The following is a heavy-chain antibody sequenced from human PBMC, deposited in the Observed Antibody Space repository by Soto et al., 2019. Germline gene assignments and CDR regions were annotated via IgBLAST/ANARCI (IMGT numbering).Heavy chain of an antibody. CDR2: IYTSGST. V-gene: IGHV4-61*02. Sequence: TLSLTLTVSCGSISIGDYYLSWIRPPAGKGLEWIGRIYTSGSTNYSPSLKSRVTMSVDTSKNQFSLKLSSVTAADTAVYYCVLGYNFYYFDYWGQGTLVTVPS. CDR1: CGSISIGDYY. CDR3: VLGYNFYYFDY. D-gene: IGHD5-12*01. J-gene: IGHJ4*02.